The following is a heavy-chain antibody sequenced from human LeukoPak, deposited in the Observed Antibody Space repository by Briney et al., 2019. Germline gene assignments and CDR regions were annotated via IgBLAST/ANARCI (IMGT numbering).Heavy chain of an antibody. CDR1: GFIFSDYG. J-gene: IGHJ4*02. CDR3: AKEWYVGSPPDY. D-gene: IGHD3-10*01. V-gene: IGHV3-30*02. CDR2: IRFDGSNN. Sequence: GGSLRLSCGVSGFIFSDYGMHWVRQAPGKGLEWVASIRFDGSNNYYADSVKGRFTISRDNSRNTLYLQMTSLRPEDTALYYCAKEWYVGSPPDYWGQGTQVTVSS.